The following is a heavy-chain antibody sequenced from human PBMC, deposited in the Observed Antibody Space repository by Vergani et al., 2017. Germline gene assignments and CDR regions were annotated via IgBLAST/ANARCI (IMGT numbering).Heavy chain of an antibody. J-gene: IGHJ4*02. Sequence: EVQLVQSGAEVKKPGESLKISCQISRYSFTNYWIGWVRQMPGKGLEWMEIIHPADSDTRYSTSFQGQVTISVDKSISTAYLQRSSLRASDSAMYYCARLYGRDSSGSKYFDYWGQGTLVTVSS. CDR2: IHPADSDT. CDR3: ARLYGRDSSGSKYFDY. V-gene: IGHV5-51*01. D-gene: IGHD3-22*01. CDR1: RYSFTNYW.